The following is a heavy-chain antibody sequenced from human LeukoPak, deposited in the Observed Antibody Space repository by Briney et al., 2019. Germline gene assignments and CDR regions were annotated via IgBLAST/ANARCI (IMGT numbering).Heavy chain of an antibody. CDR3: ARRALYSYGPGAFDI. CDR2: IYYSGST. Sequence: PSETLSLTCTVSGGSISSSSYYWGWIRQPPGKGLEWIGSIYYSGSTYYNPSLKSRVTISVDTSKNQFSLKLSSVTAADPAVYYCARRALYSYGPGAFDIWGQGTMVTVSS. V-gene: IGHV4-39*01. D-gene: IGHD5-18*01. CDR1: GGSISSSSYY. J-gene: IGHJ3*02.